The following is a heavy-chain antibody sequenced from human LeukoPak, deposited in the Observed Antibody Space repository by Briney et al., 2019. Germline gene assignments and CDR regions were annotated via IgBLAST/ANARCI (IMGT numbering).Heavy chain of an antibody. D-gene: IGHD6-13*01. J-gene: IGHJ4*02. CDR2: MDQDGSEI. Sequence: GGALRLSCAASGCTFSSYSMNWVRQAPGKGREGVANMDQDGSEIYHVASVKDRFTISRDNAKNSLYLQMNSLRAEDTAVYSCARSDGSSWSSLPAYWGQGTLVTV. V-gene: IGHV3-7*01. CDR3: ARSDGSSWSSLPAY. CDR1: GCTFSSYS.